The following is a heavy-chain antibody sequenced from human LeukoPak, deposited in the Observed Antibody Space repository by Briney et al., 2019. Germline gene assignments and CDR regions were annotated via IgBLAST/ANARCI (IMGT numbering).Heavy chain of an antibody. J-gene: IGHJ6*03. Sequence: SETLSLTCAVYGGSFSGYYWSWIRQPPGKGLEWIGEINHSGSTNYNPSLKSRVTISVDTSNNQFSLQLSSVTAADTAVYYCARVAVAVALGYYYYYYMDVWGKGTTVTVSS. CDR3: ARVAVAVALGYYYYYYMDV. V-gene: IGHV4-34*01. D-gene: IGHD6-19*01. CDR2: INHSGST. CDR1: GGSFSGYY.